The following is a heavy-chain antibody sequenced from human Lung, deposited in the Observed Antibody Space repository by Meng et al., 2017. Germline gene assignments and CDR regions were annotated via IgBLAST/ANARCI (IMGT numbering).Heavy chain of an antibody. CDR2: MNPNSGNT. D-gene: IGHD3-16*01. CDR3: ARGLLRHIGGNWFDP. V-gene: IGHV1-8*01. CDR1: GYTFTSYD. J-gene: IGHJ5*02. Sequence: QGQLGQAGAEVKKPGALVKVSCKASGYTFTSYDINWVRQATGQGLEWMGWMNPNSGNTGYAQKFQGRVTMTRNTFISTAYMELSSLRSEDTAVYYCARGLLRHIGGNWFDPWGQGTLVTVSS.